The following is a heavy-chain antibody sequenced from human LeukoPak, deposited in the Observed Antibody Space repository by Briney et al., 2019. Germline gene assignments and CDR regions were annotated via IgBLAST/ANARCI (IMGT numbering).Heavy chain of an antibody. CDR3: AKKNVDLDAFDI. Sequence: GGSLRLSCAASGFTFSSYAMSWVRQAPGKGLEWVSAISGSGGSTYYADSVKGRFTIPRDNSKNTLYLQMNSLRAEDTAVYYCAKKNVDLDAFDIWGQGTMVTVSS. D-gene: IGHD1-1*01. CDR2: ISGSGGST. J-gene: IGHJ3*02. V-gene: IGHV3-23*01. CDR1: GFTFSSYA.